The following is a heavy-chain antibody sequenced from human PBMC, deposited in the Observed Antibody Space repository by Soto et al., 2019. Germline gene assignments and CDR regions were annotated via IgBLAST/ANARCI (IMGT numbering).Heavy chain of an antibody. Sequence: QVQLVQSGAEVKKPGSSVKVSCKASGGTFSSYTISWGRQAPGQGLEWMGRIIPILGIANYAQKFQGRVTITADKSTNTAYMELSSLRSEDTAVYYCARDGAHGYYGSGSYDYWGQGTLVTVSS. V-gene: IGHV1-69*08. D-gene: IGHD3-10*01. CDR1: GGTFSSYT. CDR3: ARDGAHGYYGSGSYDY. CDR2: IIPILGIA. J-gene: IGHJ4*02.